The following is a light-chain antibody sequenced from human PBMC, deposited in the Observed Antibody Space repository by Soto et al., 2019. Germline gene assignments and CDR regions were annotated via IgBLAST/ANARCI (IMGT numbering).Light chain of an antibody. V-gene: IGKV3-20*01. CDR2: DTS. J-gene: IGKJ4*01. Sequence: EIVLTQSPGTLSLSVGERATLSCRASQSVSSYLAWYQQTPGQAPRLLIYDTSNRATGIPDRFSGSGSGTDFTLTISRLEPEDFTVYYCQQYGSSPLTFGGGTTVEIE. CDR1: QSVSSY. CDR3: QQYGSSPLT.